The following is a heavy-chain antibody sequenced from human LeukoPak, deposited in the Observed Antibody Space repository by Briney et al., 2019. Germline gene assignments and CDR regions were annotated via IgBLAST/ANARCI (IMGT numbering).Heavy chain of an antibody. V-gene: IGHV1-18*01. Sequence: ASVKVSCKASGGTFSSYAISWVRQAPGQGLEWMGWISACSGNTSYAQRFQGRVTMSTEASTNIAYMELTSLRSDDTAIYFCARGSSSQYFRFWGQGTLVTVSS. J-gene: IGHJ1*01. D-gene: IGHD3-10*01. CDR2: ISACSGNT. CDR1: GGTFSSYA. CDR3: ARGSSSQYFRF.